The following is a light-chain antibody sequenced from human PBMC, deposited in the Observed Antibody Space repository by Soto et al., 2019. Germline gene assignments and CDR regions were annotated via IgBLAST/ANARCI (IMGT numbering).Light chain of an antibody. V-gene: IGKV1-39*01. Sequence: DIQMTQSPSSLSASVGDRVTITCRASQSISSYLNWYQQKPGKAPKLLIYAASSLQSGVPSRFNGSGSGTDFTLTISSLQPEDFATYYCQQSYSTLMYTFGQGTRWRL. CDR2: AAS. J-gene: IGKJ2*01. CDR3: QQSYSTLMYT. CDR1: QSISSY.